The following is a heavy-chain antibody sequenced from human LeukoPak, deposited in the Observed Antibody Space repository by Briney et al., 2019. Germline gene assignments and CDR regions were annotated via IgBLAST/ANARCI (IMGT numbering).Heavy chain of an antibody. V-gene: IGHV3-74*01. D-gene: IGHD3-16*02. J-gene: IGHJ4*02. Sequence: PGGSLRLSCAASGFTFSSYWMHWVRQAPGKGLVWVSRINSDGSSTSYADSVKGRFTISRDNAKNTLYLQMNSLRAEDTAVYYCARAHHRRVYDYVWGSYPYWGQGTLVTVSS. CDR3: ARAHHRRVYDYVWGSYPY. CDR2: INSDGSST. CDR1: GFTFSSYW.